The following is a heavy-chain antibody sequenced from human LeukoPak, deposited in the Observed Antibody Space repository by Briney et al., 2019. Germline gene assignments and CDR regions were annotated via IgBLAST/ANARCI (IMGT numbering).Heavy chain of an antibody. J-gene: IGHJ4*02. Sequence: GASVKVSCKPSGYTFTSYGISWVRQAPGQGLEWMGWISAYNGNTNYAQKLQGRVTMTTDTSTSTAYMELRSLTSDDTAVYYCARKTVGATAEDYWGQGTLVTVSS. CDR2: ISAYNGNT. CDR3: ARKTVGATAEDY. D-gene: IGHD1-26*01. V-gene: IGHV1-18*01. CDR1: GYTFTSYG.